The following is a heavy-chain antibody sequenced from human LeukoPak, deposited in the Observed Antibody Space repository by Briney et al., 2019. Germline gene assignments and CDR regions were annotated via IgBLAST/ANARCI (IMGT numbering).Heavy chain of an antibody. V-gene: IGHV3-53*04. J-gene: IGHJ4*02. CDR2: IYSGGST. CDR3: ARVGYSNYFDF. D-gene: IGHD4-11*01. Sequence: PGGSLRLSCAASGFTVSSNYMSWVRQAPGKGLEWVSIIYSGGSTYYADSVKGRFTISRHNYENTLYLQMSSLRAEDTAVYYCARVGYSNYFDFWGQGTLVTVSS. CDR1: GFTVSSNY.